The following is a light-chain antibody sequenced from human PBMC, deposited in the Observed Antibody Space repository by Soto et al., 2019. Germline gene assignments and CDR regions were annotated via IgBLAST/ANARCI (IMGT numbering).Light chain of an antibody. CDR3: TSYTSSNTLV. CDR1: SGDVGDYNY. V-gene: IGLV2-14*01. Sequence: QSALTQPASVSGSPGQSITISCTATSGDVGDYNYVSWYQQHPDKAPKLMICDVTDRPSGVSNRFSGSKSGNTASLTISGLQAEDEADYYCTSYTSSNTLVFGGGTKLTVL. CDR2: DVT. J-gene: IGLJ2*01.